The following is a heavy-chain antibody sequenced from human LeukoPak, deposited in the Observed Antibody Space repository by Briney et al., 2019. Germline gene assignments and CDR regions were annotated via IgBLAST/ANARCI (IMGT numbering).Heavy chain of an antibody. V-gene: IGHV5-51*01. J-gene: IGHJ3*02. Sequence: GESLKISCKGSGYTFTTYWIGWVRQMPGKGLEWMGIIYPGDSDTRYNTSVQGQVSIPADKSISTAYLQWSGLKASDTAMYYCARLGSSTWKDAFDIWGQGTMVTVSS. CDR2: IYPGDSDT. D-gene: IGHD6-13*01. CDR3: ARLGSSTWKDAFDI. CDR1: GYTFTTYW.